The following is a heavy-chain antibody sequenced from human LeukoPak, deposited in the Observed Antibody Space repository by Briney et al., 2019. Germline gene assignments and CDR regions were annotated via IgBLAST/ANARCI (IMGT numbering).Heavy chain of an antibody. D-gene: IGHD3-10*01. CDR1: GFTFSDYY. CDR3: ARVLTMVRGIIISLYYFDF. J-gene: IGHJ4*02. Sequence: GGSLRLSCAASGFTFSDYYVSWIRQAPGKGLEWVSCISSHDSTKYYADSVKGRFTISRDNAKNSLCLQMNSLRAEDTAVYYCARVLTMVRGIIISLYYFDFWGQGTLVAVSS. V-gene: IGHV3-11*01. CDR2: ISSHDSTK.